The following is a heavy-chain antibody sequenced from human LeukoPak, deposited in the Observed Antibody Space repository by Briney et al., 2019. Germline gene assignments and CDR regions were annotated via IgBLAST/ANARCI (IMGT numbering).Heavy chain of an antibody. CDR1: GFTVSSNY. CDR3: ARISSGWYDPFDY. V-gene: IGHV3-21*01. CDR2: ISSSSSYI. Sequence: PGGSLRLSCAASGFTVSSNYLSWVRQAPGKGLEWVSSISSSSSYIYYADSVKGRFTISRDNAKNSLYLQMNSLRAEDTAVYYCARISSGWYDPFDYWGQGTLVTVSS. D-gene: IGHD6-19*01. J-gene: IGHJ4*02.